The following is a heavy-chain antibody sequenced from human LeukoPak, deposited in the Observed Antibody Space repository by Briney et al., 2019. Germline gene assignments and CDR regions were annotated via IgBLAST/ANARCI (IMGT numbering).Heavy chain of an antibody. V-gene: IGHV4-34*01. CDR2: INHSGST. J-gene: IGHJ4*01. CDR1: GGSFSGYY. CDR3: ARNTTGPRWLTYVAEFDY. D-gene: IGHD1-1*01. Sequence: PAESLSLTCAVYGGSFSGYYWRGIRQPPGKGLEWIGEINHSGSTNYNPSLKSRVTISIDTSKTQSSLKLSSVTAADTAVYYSARNTTGPRWLTYVAEFDYSGHGTLVTVSS.